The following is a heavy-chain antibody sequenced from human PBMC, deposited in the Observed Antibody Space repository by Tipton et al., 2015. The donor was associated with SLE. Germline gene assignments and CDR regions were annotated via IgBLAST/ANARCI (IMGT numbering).Heavy chain of an antibody. Sequence: SLRLSCAASGFTFSGYRMNWVRQAPGKGLEWVSTISTSSNFIYYGDSAKGRFTISRDNAKNSLYLQMNSLRVDDTGVYFCAREGVATEDGFDVWGLGAMVSVS. D-gene: IGHD5-12*01. CDR1: GFTFSGYR. V-gene: IGHV3-21*01. J-gene: IGHJ3*01. CDR3: AREGVATEDGFDV. CDR2: ISTSSNFI.